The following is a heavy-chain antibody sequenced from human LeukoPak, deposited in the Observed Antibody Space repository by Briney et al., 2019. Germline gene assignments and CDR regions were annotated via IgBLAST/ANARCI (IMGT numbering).Heavy chain of an antibody. CDR2: IYYSGST. CDR1: GGSISSSSYY. D-gene: IGHD1-26*01. Sequence: SETLSLTCTVSGGSISSSSYYWGWIRQPPGKGLEWIGSIYYSGSTYYNPSLKSRVTISVDTSKNQFSLKLSSVTAANTAVYYCARAKYSGSYLFDYWGQGTLVTVSS. CDR3: ARAKYSGSYLFDY. V-gene: IGHV4-39*01. J-gene: IGHJ4*02.